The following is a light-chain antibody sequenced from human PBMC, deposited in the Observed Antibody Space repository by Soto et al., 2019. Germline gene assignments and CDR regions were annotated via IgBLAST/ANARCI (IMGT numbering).Light chain of an antibody. J-gene: IGLJ1*01. CDR1: SSDVGSYRF. CDR3: CSYAGGSNYDL. Sequence: QSVLTQPASVSGSPGQSITISCTGTSSDVGSYRFVSWYQQHPGKAPTLMIYEGSERPSGVSDRFSGSKSGNTASLTISGLQAEDEADYFCCSYAGGSNYDLFGTGTKVTVL. CDR2: EGS. V-gene: IGLV2-23*01.